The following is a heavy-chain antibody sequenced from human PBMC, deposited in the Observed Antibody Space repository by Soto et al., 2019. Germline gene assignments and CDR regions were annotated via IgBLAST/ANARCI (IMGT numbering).Heavy chain of an antibody. CDR3: ARSQSSSTSLDIYYYYYGMDV. CDR2: IIPISGTA. V-gene: IGHV1-69*01. J-gene: IGHJ6*02. CDR1: GGTFSSYA. Sequence: QVQLVQSGAEVKKPGSSVKVSCKASGGTFSSYAISWVRQAPGQGLEWMGGIIPISGTANYAQKFQGRVTIAEDESTSTAYVERSSLRSEDTAVYYWARSQSSSTSLDIYYYYYGMDVWGQGTTVTVSS. D-gene: IGHD2-2*01.